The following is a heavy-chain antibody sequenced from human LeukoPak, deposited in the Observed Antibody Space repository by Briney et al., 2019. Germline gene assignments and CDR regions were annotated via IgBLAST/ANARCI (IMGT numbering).Heavy chain of an antibody. D-gene: IGHD2/OR15-2a*01. CDR3: ARAPLTTYPW. CDR2: INVVNDNT. Sequence: ASVKVSCKASGGTFSSYAISWVRQAPGQGLESMGWINVVNDNTKLSQKFQGRVTITSDTSASTAYMEMSSLRFDDTAVYYCARAPLTTYPWWGQGTLATVSS. J-gene: IGHJ4*02. V-gene: IGHV1-18*01. CDR1: GGTFSSYA.